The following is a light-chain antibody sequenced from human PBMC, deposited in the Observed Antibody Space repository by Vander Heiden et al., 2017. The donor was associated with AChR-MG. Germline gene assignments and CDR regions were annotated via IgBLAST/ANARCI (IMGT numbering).Light chain of an antibody. J-gene: IGKJ4*02. CDR3: QERSNRLT. CDR2: DAS. CDR1: QSFSSY. Sequence: IVLTQSPPPLSVSPGERATLSCRASQSFSSYFAWYQQKPGQAPRLLIYDASNRATGIPARFSGSGSGTDFPLTISSLEPEDFAVYYCQERSNRLTFGGGTKVEIK. V-gene: IGKV3-11*01.